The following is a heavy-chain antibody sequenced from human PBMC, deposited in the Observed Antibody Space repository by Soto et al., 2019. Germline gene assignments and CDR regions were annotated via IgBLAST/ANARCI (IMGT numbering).Heavy chain of an antibody. V-gene: IGHV3-23*01. CDR3: AKDPSYYYDSSGYYHPPSLDY. D-gene: IGHD3-22*01. Sequence: GGSLRLSCAASGFTFSSYAMSWVRQAPGKGLEWVSAISGSGGSTYYADSVKGRFTISRDNPKNTLYLQMNSLRAEDTAVYYCAKDPSYYYDSSGYYHPPSLDYWGQGTLVTVSS. CDR2: ISGSGGST. J-gene: IGHJ4*02. CDR1: GFTFSSYA.